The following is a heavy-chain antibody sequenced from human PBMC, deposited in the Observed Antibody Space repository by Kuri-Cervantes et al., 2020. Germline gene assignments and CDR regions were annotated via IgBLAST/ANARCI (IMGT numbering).Heavy chain of an antibody. D-gene: IGHD5-18*01. CDR3: ARDSLPDTAYYYYGMDV. V-gene: IGHV3-9*01. CDR1: GFTFDDYA. J-gene: IGHJ6*02. Sequence: GGSLRLSCAASGFTFDDYAMHWVRQAPGKGLEWVSGISWNSGSIGYADSVKGRFTISRDNAKNSLYLQMNSLRAEDTALYYCARDSLPDTAYYYYGMDVWGQGTTVTVSS. CDR2: ISWNSGSI.